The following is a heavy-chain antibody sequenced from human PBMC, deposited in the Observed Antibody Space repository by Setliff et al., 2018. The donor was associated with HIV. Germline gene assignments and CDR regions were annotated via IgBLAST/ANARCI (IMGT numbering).Heavy chain of an antibody. CDR3: ARSLLPSITVAGTIGY. J-gene: IGHJ4*02. Sequence: KASETLSLTCNVSGGSISSGTYFWSWIRQPAGKGLEWIGHIHTSGNANYNPSLNSRVTISVDTSKNHFSLKLSSVTAADTAVYYCARSLLPSITVAGTIGYWGQGSLVTVSS. CDR2: IHTSGNA. CDR1: GGSISSGTYF. D-gene: IGHD6-19*01. V-gene: IGHV4-61*09.